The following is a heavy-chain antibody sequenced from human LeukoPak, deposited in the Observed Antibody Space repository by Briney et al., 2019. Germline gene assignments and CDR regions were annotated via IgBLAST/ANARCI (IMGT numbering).Heavy chain of an antibody. D-gene: IGHD2-15*01. J-gene: IGHJ5*02. CDR1: GYTFTSYY. Sequence: ASVKVSCKASGYTFTSYYMHWVRQAPGQGLEWMGIISPSGGSTSYAQKFQGRVTMTRDTSTSTVYMELSSLRSEDTAVYYCASSGRLGNWFDPWGQGTLVTVSS. CDR3: ASSGRLGNWFDP. CDR2: ISPSGGST. V-gene: IGHV1-46*01.